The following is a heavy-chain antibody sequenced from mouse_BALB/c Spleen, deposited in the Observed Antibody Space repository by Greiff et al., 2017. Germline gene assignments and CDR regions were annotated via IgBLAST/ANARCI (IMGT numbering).Heavy chain of an antibody. V-gene: IGHV1-5*01. D-gene: IGHD4-1*01. CDR1: GYSFTSYW. CDR2: IYPGNSDT. CDR3: TRRWEGGAFDY. Sequence: EVQLQQSGTVLARPGASVKMSCKASGYSFTSYWMHWVKQRPGQGLEWIGAIYPGNSDTSYNQKFKGKAKLTAVTSASTAYMELSSLTNEDSAVYYCTRRWEGGAFDYWGQGTTLTVSS. J-gene: IGHJ2*01.